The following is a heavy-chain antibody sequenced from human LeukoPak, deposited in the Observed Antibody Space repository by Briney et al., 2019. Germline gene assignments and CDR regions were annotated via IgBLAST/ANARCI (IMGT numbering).Heavy chain of an antibody. V-gene: IGHV4-59*08. CDR1: GGSISSYY. Sequence: SGTLSLTCTVSGGSISSYYWSWIRQPPGKGLEWIGYIYYSGSTNYNPSLKSRVTISVDTSKNQFSLKLSSVTAADTAVYYCARHAGGPGTYYDSSGYYYVLPADAFDIWGQGTMVTVSS. CDR2: IYYSGST. CDR3: ARHAGGPGTYYDSSGYYYVLPADAFDI. D-gene: IGHD3-22*01. J-gene: IGHJ3*02.